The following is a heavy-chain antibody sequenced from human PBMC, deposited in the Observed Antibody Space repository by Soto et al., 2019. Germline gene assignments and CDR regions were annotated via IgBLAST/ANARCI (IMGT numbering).Heavy chain of an antibody. Sequence: GGSLRLSCAGSGFTVSISYMTWVRQVPGKGLEWVSIRYSDGRSYHAESVKGRFTISTDDSENSLYLQMNSLRAEDTAVYYCARDKGRSPLDYWGQGTLVTVSS. D-gene: IGHD2-15*01. CDR2: RYSDGRS. CDR1: GFTVSISY. J-gene: IGHJ4*02. CDR3: ARDKGRSPLDY. V-gene: IGHV3-66*01.